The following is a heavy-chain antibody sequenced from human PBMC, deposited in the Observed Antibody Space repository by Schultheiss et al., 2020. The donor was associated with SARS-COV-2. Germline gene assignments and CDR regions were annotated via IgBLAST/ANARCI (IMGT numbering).Heavy chain of an antibody. V-gene: IGHV1-18*01. J-gene: IGHJ6*02. D-gene: IGHD6-6*01. CDR3: ARGRIAARRKHGAYYYYYYGMDV. CDR1: GYTFTSYG. Sequence: ASVKVSCKASGYTFTSYGISWVRQAPGQGLEWMGWISAYNGNTNYAQKFQGRVTMTRNTSISTAYMELSSLRSEDTAVYYCARGRIAARRKHGAYYYYYYGMDVWGQGTTVTVSS. CDR2: ISAYNGNT.